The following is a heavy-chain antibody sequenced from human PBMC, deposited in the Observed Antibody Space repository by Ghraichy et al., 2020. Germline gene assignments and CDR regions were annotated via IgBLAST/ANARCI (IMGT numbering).Heavy chain of an antibody. CDR3: ARAQMAGTIDYYYYGMDV. V-gene: IGHV1-69*13. J-gene: IGHJ6*02. CDR1: GGTFSSYA. Sequence: SVKVSCKASGGTFSSYAISWVRQAPGQGLEWMGGIIPIFGTANYAQKFQGRVTITADESTSTAYMELSSLRSEDTAVYYCARAQMAGTIDYYYYGMDVWGQGTTVTVSS. CDR2: IIPIFGTA. D-gene: IGHD6-19*01.